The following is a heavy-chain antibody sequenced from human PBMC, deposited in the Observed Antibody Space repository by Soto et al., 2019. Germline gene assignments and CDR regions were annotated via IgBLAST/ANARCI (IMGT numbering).Heavy chain of an antibody. CDR1: GGSINSGGYY. J-gene: IGHJ4*02. Sequence: PSETLSLTCTFSGGSINSGGYYWTWLRQHPGKGLEWLGYIADFGYTFYNPSLQSRVILSMDTSKSQFSLKLSSATAADTAVYFCARKQAGFFYGIDYWGQGTLVTVSS. CDR3: ARKQAGFFYGIDY. V-gene: IGHV4-31*02. CDR2: IADFGYT. D-gene: IGHD3-3*01.